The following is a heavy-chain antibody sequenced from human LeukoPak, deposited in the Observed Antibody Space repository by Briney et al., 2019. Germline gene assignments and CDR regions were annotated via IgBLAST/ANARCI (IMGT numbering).Heavy chain of an antibody. V-gene: IGHV3-30*02. J-gene: IGHJ4*02. CDR2: IRYDGSNK. CDR3: AKDSFLRFFTGPFDY. Sequence: GGSLRLSRAASGFTFSSYGMHWVRQAPGKGLEWVAFIRYDGSNKYYADSVKGRFTISRDNSKNTLYLQMNSLRAEDTAVYYCAKDSFLRFFTGPFDYWGQGTLVTVSS. CDR1: GFTFSSYG. D-gene: IGHD3-3*01.